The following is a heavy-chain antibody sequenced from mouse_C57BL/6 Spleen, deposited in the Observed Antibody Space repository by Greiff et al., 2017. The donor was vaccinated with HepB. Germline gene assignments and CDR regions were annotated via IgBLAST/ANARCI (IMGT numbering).Heavy chain of an antibody. CDR2: ISSGSSTI. CDR3: ARTRRHYFDY. J-gene: IGHJ2*01. CDR1: GFTFSDYG. V-gene: IGHV5-17*01. Sequence: EVKLVESGGGLVKPGGSLKLSCAASGFTFSDYGMHWVRQAPEKGLEWVAYISSGSSTIYYADTVKGRFTISRDNAKNTLFLQMTSLRSEDTAMYYCARTRRHYFDYWGQGTTLTVSS.